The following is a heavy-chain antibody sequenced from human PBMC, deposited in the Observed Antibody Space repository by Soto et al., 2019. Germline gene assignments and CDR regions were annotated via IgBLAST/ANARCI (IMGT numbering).Heavy chain of an antibody. CDR3: ARDLCSSTSCYVGNAFDI. CDR2: ISAYNGNT. J-gene: IGHJ3*02. V-gene: IGHV1-18*01. CDR1: GYTFTSYG. Sequence: ASVKVSCKASGYTFTSYGISWVRQAPGQGLEWMGWISAYNGNTNYAQKLQGRVTMTTDTSTSTTYMELRSLRSDDTAVYYCARDLCSSTSCYVGNAFDIWGQGTMVTVSS. D-gene: IGHD2-2*01.